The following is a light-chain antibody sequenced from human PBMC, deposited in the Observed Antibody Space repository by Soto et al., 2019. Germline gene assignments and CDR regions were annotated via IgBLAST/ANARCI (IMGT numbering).Light chain of an antibody. V-gene: IGLV1-51*01. CDR1: DSNIGNSF. J-gene: IGLJ2*01. Sequence: QSVLTQPPSVSAAPGQKVTISCSGSDSNIGNSFVIWYQQFQGTAPQLLIYDSDKRPSGIPDRFSGSKSGTSASLGITGLQTGDEADYYCATWDPSLSLVIFGGGTKLTVL. CDR2: DSD. CDR3: ATWDPSLSLVI.